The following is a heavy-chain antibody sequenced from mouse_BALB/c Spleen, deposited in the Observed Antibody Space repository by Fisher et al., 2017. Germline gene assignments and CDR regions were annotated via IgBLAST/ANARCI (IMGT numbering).Heavy chain of an antibody. Sequence: RFTISRDNAKNTLYLQMSSLKSEDTAMYYCAREMIWDGYYGAMDYWGQGTSVTVSS. D-gene: IGHD2-3*01. V-gene: IGHV5-6-3*01. J-gene: IGHJ4*01. CDR3: AREMIWDGYYGAMDY.